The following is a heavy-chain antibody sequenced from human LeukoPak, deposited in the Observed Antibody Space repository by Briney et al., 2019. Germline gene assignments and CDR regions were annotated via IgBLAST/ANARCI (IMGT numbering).Heavy chain of an antibody. CDR3: VKSPSDGLDV. V-gene: IGHV3-64D*09. CDR1: GFTFSSYW. J-gene: IGHJ6*02. CDR2: IFANGDIT. Sequence: GGSLRLSCAASGFTFSSYWMHWVRQAPGKGLEYVSTIFANGDITSYAASVKGRFTTSRDNSKNTLYLQMSSLRPEDTAVYYCVKSPSDGLDVWGQGATVTVSS.